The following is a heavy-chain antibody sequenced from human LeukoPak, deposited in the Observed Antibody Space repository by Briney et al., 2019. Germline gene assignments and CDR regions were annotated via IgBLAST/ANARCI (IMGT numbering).Heavy chain of an antibody. Sequence: SETLSLTCSVSGGSISSTSYYWGWIRQPPGKGLEWIGSIYYSGSTYYSPSLKSRVTISVDTSKNQFSLKLSSVTAADTAVYYCARWGRSGSPFDYWGQGTLVAVSS. CDR3: ARWGRSGSPFDY. CDR2: IYYSGST. D-gene: IGHD3-16*01. V-gene: IGHV4-39*01. J-gene: IGHJ4*02. CDR1: GGSISSTSYY.